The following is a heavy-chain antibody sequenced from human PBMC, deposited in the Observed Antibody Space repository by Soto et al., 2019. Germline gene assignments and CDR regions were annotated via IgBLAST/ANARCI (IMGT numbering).Heavy chain of an antibody. V-gene: IGHV4-4*07. CDR3: AREVDFYYFDY. CDR2: IYATGTT. D-gene: IGHD2-2*01. J-gene: IGHJ4*02. Sequence: SETLSLTCTVSGASISGFYWSWIRKSAGKGLEWIGRIYATGTTDYNPSLKSRVIMSVDTSKNQFSLKLSSVTAADTAVYYCAREVDFYYFDYWGQGAPVTVSS. CDR1: GASISGFY.